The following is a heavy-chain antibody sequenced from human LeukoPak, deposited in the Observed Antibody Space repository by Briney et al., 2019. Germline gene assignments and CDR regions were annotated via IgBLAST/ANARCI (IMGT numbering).Heavy chain of an antibody. J-gene: IGHJ4*02. CDR3: ARGKWEPLDY. D-gene: IGHD1-26*01. CDR2: ISSSGRTK. CDR1: GFTFSSYE. V-gene: IGHV3-48*03. Sequence: GGSLRLSCAASGFTFSSYEMNWVRQAPGKWLEWVSYISSSGRTKYYADSVKGRFTISRDNAKNSLYLQMNSLRAEDTAVYYCARGKWEPLDYWGQGTLVTVSS.